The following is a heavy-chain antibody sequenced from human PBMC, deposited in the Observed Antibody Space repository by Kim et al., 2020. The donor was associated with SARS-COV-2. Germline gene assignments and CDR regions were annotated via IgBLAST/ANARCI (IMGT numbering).Heavy chain of an antibody. Sequence: LRSRVTISVDTSKNQFSLKLSAVTAADTAVYYCARQGGCSSTSCPPSFDYWGQGTLVTVSS. V-gene: IGHV4-39*01. CDR3: ARQGGCSSTSCPPSFDY. J-gene: IGHJ4*02. D-gene: IGHD2-2*01.